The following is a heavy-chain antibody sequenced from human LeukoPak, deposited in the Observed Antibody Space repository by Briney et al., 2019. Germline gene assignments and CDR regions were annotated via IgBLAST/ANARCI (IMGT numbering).Heavy chain of an antibody. J-gene: IGHJ4*02. V-gene: IGHV4-59*01. CDR1: GGPISSYY. CDR2: IYYSGST. CDR3: ARGSYGYIDY. Sequence: SETLSLTCTVSGGPISSYYWSWIRQPPGKGLEWIGYIYYSGSTNYNPSLKSRVTISVDTSKNQFSLKLSSVTAADTAVYYCARGSYGYIDYWGQGTLVTVSS. D-gene: IGHD5-18*01.